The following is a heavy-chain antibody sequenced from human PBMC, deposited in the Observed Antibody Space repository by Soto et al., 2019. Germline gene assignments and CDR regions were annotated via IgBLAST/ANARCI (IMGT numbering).Heavy chain of an antibody. CDR2: ISSDGKNK. Sequence: GGSLRLSCRAFGLPFSTYTMHWVRQAPGKGLEWVAIISSDGKNKYYADSLKGRLDVFRDNSKDTLSLQINTLRTDDAATYYCATDPVTSLTPYHGFYYFGMDVWGQGTTVTVSS. D-gene: IGHD2-2*01. CDR3: ATDPVTSLTPYHGFYYFGMDV. CDR1: GLPFSTYT. V-gene: IGHV3-30*09. J-gene: IGHJ6*02.